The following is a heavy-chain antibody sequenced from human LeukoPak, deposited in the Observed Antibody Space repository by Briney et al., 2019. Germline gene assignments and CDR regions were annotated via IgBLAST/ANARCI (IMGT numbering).Heavy chain of an antibody. CDR1: GLTFSNYA. CDR3: SKTYSTSSHYFDY. CDR2: ISSTGGYT. J-gene: IGHJ4*02. V-gene: IGHV3-23*01. D-gene: IGHD6-6*01. Sequence: GGSLRLSCAASGLTFSNYAMSWVRQAPGKGLEWVSTISSTGGYTYYAGSVKGRFTISRDNSKNTLYLQMNSLRGEDTAVYYCSKTYSTSSHYFDYWGQGTLVTVSS.